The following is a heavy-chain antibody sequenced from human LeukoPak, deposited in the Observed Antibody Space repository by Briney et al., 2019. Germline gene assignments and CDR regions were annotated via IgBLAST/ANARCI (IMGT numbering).Heavy chain of an antibody. J-gene: IGHJ3*02. CDR3: ARLSYFGSGTLGDAFDI. CDR1: GFIFSSYE. D-gene: IGHD3-10*01. Sequence: GGSLRLSCAASGFIFSSYEMNWVRQAPGKGLEWILYISSGGGTIYYADSVKGRFTISRDNAKNSLYLQMNSLRAEDTAVYYCARLSYFGSGTLGDAFDIWGQGTMVTVSS. CDR2: ISSGGGTI. V-gene: IGHV3-48*03.